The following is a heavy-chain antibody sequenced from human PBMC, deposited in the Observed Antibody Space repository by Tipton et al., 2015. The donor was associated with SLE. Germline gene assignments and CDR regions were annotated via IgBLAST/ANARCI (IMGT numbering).Heavy chain of an antibody. J-gene: IGHJ2*01. CDR1: GFTFRNYA. V-gene: IGHV3-30*04. Sequence: SLRLSCAASGFTFRNYAVQWVRQAPGKGLEWVSVISYDGKDKYYTDSVRGRFTISRDNSKDTLYLELNSLRPEDTAVYFCARSLVSCGNDCYSIYRHFDLWGRGTLVTVSS. D-gene: IGHD2-21*02. CDR3: ARSLVSCGNDCYSIYRHFDL. CDR2: ISYDGKDK.